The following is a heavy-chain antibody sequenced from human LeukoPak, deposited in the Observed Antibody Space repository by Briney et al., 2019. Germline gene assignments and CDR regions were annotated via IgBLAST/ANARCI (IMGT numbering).Heavy chain of an antibody. CDR3: ARAPETPGRYSYGDNWFDP. CDR1: GYTFTGYY. CDR2: INPNSGST. J-gene: IGHJ5*02. D-gene: IGHD5-18*01. V-gene: IGHV1-46*01. Sequence: ASVKVSCKASGYTFTGYYMHWVRQAPGQGLEWMGWINPNSGSTSYAQKFQGRVTMTRDTSTSTVYMELSSLRSEDTAVYYCARAPETPGRYSYGDNWFDPWGQGTLVTVSS.